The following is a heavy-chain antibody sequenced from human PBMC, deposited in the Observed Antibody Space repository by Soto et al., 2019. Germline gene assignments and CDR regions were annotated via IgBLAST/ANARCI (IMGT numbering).Heavy chain of an antibody. D-gene: IGHD3-22*01. V-gene: IGHV1-69*01. CDR3: ARRYYNSSGYFDY. CDR1: GGIFSNYV. Sequence: QVQLVQSGAEVKKPGSSMKVACKASGGIFSNYVLNWVRQAPGQGLEWMGGIIPIFGTGNYAQKFQGRVTITADESTTTASMELRGLRSEDTAVYYCARRYYNSSGYFDYWGQGTLVTVSS. J-gene: IGHJ4*02. CDR2: IIPIFGTG.